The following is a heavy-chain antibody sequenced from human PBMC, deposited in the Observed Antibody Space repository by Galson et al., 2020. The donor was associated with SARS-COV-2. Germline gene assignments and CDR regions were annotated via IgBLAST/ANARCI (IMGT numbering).Heavy chain of an antibody. V-gene: IGHV4-39*07. CDR1: GASISTSTDY. D-gene: IGHD7-27*01. Sequence: SETLSLTCSVSGASISTSTDYWAWIRQPPGKGLEWIGTIYYNGNTYYNPSLKSRVTMSLDTSKNQFSLKLSSVTAADTAVYFCARDPRANWEFDYWGQGTLVTVSS. J-gene: IGHJ4*02. CDR3: ARDPRANWEFDY. CDR2: IYYNGNT.